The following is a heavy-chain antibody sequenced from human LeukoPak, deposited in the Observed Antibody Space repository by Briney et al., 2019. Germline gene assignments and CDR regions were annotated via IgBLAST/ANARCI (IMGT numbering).Heavy chain of an antibody. V-gene: IGHV1-69*13. CDR2: IIPIFGTA. CDR1: GGTFSSYA. J-gene: IGHJ4*02. Sequence: SVKVSCKASGGTFSSYAISWVRHTPGQGLEWMGGIIPIFGTANYAQKFQGRVTITADESTSTAYMELSSLRSEDTAVYYCARDHDSSGYYAEGLPTCWGQGTLVTVSS. D-gene: IGHD3-22*01. CDR3: ARDHDSSGYYAEGLPTC.